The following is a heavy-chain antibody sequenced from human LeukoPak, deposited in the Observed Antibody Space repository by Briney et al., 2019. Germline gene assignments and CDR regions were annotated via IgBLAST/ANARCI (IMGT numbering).Heavy chain of an antibody. CDR2: ISYDGSNK. D-gene: IGHD3-16*02. CDR1: GFTFSSYA. Sequence: GGSLRLSCAASGFTFSSYAMHWVCQAPGKGLEWVAVISYDGSNKYYADSVKGRFTISRDNSKNTLYLQMNSLRAEDTAVYYCARVYGGDYVWGSYRYLGAFDIWGQGTMVTVSS. J-gene: IGHJ3*02. V-gene: IGHV3-30-3*01. CDR3: ARVYGGDYVWGSYRYLGAFDI.